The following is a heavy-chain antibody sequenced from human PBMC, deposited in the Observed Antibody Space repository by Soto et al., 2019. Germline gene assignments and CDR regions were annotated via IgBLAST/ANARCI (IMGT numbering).Heavy chain of an antibody. V-gene: IGHV3-48*01. CDR1: GFTFSKYS. J-gene: IGHJ5*02. D-gene: IGHD6-19*01. Sequence: GGALRLSCAASGFTFSKYSMNWVRQAPGKGLEWVSYISSSTIYYADSVKGRFTISRDNAKNSLYLQMNSLRAEDTAVYYCARETQWLNWFDPWGQGTLVTVSS. CDR3: ARETQWLNWFDP. CDR2: ISSSTI.